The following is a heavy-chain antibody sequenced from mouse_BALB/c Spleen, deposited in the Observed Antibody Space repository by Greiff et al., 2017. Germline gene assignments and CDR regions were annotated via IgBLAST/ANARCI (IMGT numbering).Heavy chain of an antibody. V-gene: IGHV1-14*01. D-gene: IGHD2-3*01. CDR2: ISPYNDGT. Sequence: EVQLQQSGPELVKPGASVKMSCKASGYTFTSYVMHWVKQKPGQGLEWIGYISPYNDGTKYNEKFKGKATLTSDKSSSTAYMELSSLTSEDSAVYYCARKELGGYWGFAYWGQGTLVTVSA. J-gene: IGHJ3*01. CDR3: ARKELGGYWGFAY. CDR1: GYTFTSYV.